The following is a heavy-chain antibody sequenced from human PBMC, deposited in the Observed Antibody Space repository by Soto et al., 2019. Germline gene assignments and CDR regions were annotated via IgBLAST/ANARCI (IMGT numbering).Heavy chain of an antibody. J-gene: IGHJ4*02. D-gene: IGHD3-10*01. CDR3: AREALLWFGEF. V-gene: IGHV3-48*01. CDR2: ISSSSSTI. CDR1: GFTFSSYS. Sequence: GGSLRLSCAASGFTFSSYSMNWVRQAPGKGLGWVSYISSSSSTIDYADSVKGRFTISRDNAKNSLYAQMNSVRAEETGVYYCAREALLWFGEFWGQGTLVTVSS.